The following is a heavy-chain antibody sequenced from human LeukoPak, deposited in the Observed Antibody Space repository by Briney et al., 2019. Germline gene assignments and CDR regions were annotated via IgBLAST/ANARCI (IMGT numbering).Heavy chain of an antibody. CDR2: INPNSGGT. D-gene: IGHD3-22*01. Sequence: GASVTVSCKASGYTFTGYYMHWVRQAPGQGLEWMGRINPNSGGTNYAQKLQGRVTMTRDTSISTAYMELSRLRSDDTAVYYCARDYYYYDSSGYYYIPYYFDYWGQGTLVTVSS. CDR3: ARDYYYYDSSGYYYIPYYFDY. CDR1: GYTFTGYY. V-gene: IGHV1-2*06. J-gene: IGHJ4*02.